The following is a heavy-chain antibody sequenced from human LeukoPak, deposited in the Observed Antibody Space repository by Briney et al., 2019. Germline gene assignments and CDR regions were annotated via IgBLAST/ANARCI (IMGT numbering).Heavy chain of an antibody. CDR2: ISYSGST. J-gene: IGHJ4*02. CDR1: GGSISNSF. D-gene: IGHD2-8*02. V-gene: IGHV4-59*01. Sequence: SETLSLTCTVSGGSISNSFWGWIRQSPAHGLEFMGYISYSGSTNSDPSLKSRLTMSLDTARNQVSLNLTSVTAADTAVYYCARDKHSASYTGGRYYPYYFDSWGQGTLVTVSS. CDR3: ARDKHSASYTGGRYYPYYFDS.